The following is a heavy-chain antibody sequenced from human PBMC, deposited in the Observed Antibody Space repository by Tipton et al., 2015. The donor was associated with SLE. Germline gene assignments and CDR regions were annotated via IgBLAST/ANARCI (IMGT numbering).Heavy chain of an antibody. CDR3: ARDGYTHTWYYLDS. D-gene: IGHD2-2*02. V-gene: IGHV3-30*01. CDR1: GFNFSTYA. J-gene: IGHJ4*02. CDR2: IGYDGTNR. Sequence: SLRLSCAASGFNFSTYALHWVRQAPGKRLEWVAVIGYDGTNRHYVDSVKGRFTISRDNSRNTLLLQMTSLRPEDTAVYFCARDGYTHTWYYLDSWGQGTLVTVSS.